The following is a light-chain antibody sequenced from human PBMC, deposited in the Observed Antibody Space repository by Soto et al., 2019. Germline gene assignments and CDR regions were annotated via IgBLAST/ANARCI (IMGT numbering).Light chain of an antibody. CDR1: SSDVGGYNY. CDR2: DVS. V-gene: IGLV2-11*01. CDR3: QSYDSSLSVL. J-gene: IGLJ2*01. Sequence: QSALTQPRSVSGSPGQSVTISCTGTSSDVGGYNYVSWYQQHPGKAPKLMIYDVSKRPSGVPDRFSGSKSGNTASLTISGLQAEDEADYYCQSYDSSLSVLFGGGTKVTVL.